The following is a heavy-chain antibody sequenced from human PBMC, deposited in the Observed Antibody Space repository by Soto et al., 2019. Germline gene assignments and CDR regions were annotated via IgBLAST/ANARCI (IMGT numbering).Heavy chain of an antibody. Sequence: QVQLVQSGAEVKKPGVSVKVSCKASGYNFTSYGISWVRQAPGQGLEWMGWISVYNGNTNYAQKLQGRVTMTTDTSTSTVYMELRSLRSDDTAVYYCARDRGYNWNYGWFDPWGQGTLVTVSS. CDR3: ARDRGYNWNYGWFDP. V-gene: IGHV1-18*01. J-gene: IGHJ5*02. CDR1: GYNFTSYG. D-gene: IGHD1-7*01. CDR2: ISVYNGNT.